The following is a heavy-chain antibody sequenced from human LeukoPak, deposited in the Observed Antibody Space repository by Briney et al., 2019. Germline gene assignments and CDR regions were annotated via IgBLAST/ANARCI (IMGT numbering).Heavy chain of an antibody. J-gene: IGHJ4*02. CDR1: GFTLSNYA. D-gene: IGHD2-2*01. V-gene: IGHV3-30*18. CDR2: ISTDGKDK. Sequence: GRSLRLFCAASGFTLSNYAMHWVRQAPGKGLEWVTVISTDGKDKKYADSVKGRFAISRDNSKNTLDLQMNSLRAEDTAVYYCAKDQKWGPADYYFDSWGQGTLVTVSS. CDR3: AKDQKWGPADYYFDS.